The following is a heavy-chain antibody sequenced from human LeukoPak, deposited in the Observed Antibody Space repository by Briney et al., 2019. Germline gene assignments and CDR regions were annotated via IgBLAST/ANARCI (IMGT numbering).Heavy chain of an antibody. CDR1: GDSISSYY. J-gene: IGHJ2*01. V-gene: IGHV4-59*01. CDR2: IYYSGGT. CDR3: ARGRGYSGYDLDWYFDL. Sequence: SETLSLICTVSGDSISSYYWSWIRQPSGKGLEWIGYIYYSGGTNFNPSLQSRVTMSVDTSKNHFSLRLSSVTAADTAVYYCARGRGYSGYDLDWYFDLWGRGTLVTVSS. D-gene: IGHD5-12*01.